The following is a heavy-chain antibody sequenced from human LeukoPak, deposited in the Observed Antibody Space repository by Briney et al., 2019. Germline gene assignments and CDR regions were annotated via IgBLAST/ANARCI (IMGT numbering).Heavy chain of an antibody. J-gene: IGHJ5*02. Sequence: SETLSLTCTVSGGSISSGGYYWSWIRQHPGKGLEWIGYIYYSGSTYYNPSLKSRVTISVDTSKNQFSLKLSSVTAADTAVYYCARDRDLIPHWFDPWGQGTLVTVSS. CDR2: IYYSGST. D-gene: IGHD2-21*01. CDR3: ARDRDLIPHWFDP. V-gene: IGHV4-31*03. CDR1: GGSISSGGYY.